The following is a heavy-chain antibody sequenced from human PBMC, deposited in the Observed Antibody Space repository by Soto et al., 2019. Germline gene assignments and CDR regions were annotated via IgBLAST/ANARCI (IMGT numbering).Heavy chain of an antibody. CDR2: IIPIFGTA. CDR3: ARAREWEPSYFDY. Sequence: WASVKVSCKASGGTFSSYAICWVRQAPGQGLEWMGGIIPIFGTANYAQKFQGRVTITADESTSTAYMELSSLRSEDTAVYYCARAREWEPSYFDYWGQGTLVTVS. D-gene: IGHD1-26*01. J-gene: IGHJ4*02. V-gene: IGHV1-69*13. CDR1: GGTFSSYA.